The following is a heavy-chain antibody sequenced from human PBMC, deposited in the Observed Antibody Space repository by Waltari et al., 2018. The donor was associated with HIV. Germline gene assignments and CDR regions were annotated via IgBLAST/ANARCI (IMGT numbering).Heavy chain of an antibody. Sequence: EVQLVESGGGLVKHGASLRLSCAASGFTLTNAWMSWVRQAPGKGLEWVGRIKSEDDGGTTDYAAPVKGRFTISRDDSKNALYLQMNSLKTEDTALYYCTSTGGGITDYWGQGTLVTVSS. CDR1: GFTLTNAW. J-gene: IGHJ4*02. V-gene: IGHV3-15*01. D-gene: IGHD2-15*01. CDR2: IKSEDDGGTT. CDR3: TSTGGGITDY.